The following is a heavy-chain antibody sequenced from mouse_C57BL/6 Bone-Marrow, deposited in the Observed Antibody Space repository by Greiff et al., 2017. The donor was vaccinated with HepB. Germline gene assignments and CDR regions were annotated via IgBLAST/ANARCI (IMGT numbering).Heavy chain of an antibody. CDR1: GYSFTDYN. V-gene: IGHV1-39*01. CDR3: ARKALGTAQAHMDY. Sequence: EVKLQESGPELVKPGASVKISCKASGYSFTDYNMNWVKQSNGKSLEWIGVINPNYGTTSYNQKFKGKATLTVDQSSSTAYMQLNSLTSEDSAVYYCARKALGTAQAHMDYWGQGTSVTVSS. CDR2: INPNYGTT. D-gene: IGHD3-2*02. J-gene: IGHJ4*01.